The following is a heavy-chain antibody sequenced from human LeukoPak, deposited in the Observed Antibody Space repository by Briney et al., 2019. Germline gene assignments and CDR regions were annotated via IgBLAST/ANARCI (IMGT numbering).Heavy chain of an antibody. D-gene: IGHD6-13*01. J-gene: IGHJ5*02. CDR3: ARGWGQQLPSNWFDP. V-gene: IGHV1-18*01. CDR2: ISAYNGNT. CDR1: GYTFTSYG. Sequence: GASVKVSCKASGYTFTSYGISWVRQAPGQGLEWMGWISAYNGNTNYAQKLQGRVTMTTDTSTSTVYMELSSLRSEDTAVYYCARGWGQQLPSNWFDPWGQGTLVTVSS.